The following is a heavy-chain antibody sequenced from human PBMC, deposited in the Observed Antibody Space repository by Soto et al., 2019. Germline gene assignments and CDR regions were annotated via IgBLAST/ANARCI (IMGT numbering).Heavy chain of an antibody. D-gene: IGHD1-1*01. CDR2: IIPIFGTA. CDR1: GGTFSSYA. CDR3: AREGTTGNDYYYYYMDV. V-gene: IGHV1-69*13. Sequence: ASVKVSCKASGGTFSSYAISWVRQAPGQGLEWMGGIIPIFGTANYAQKFQGRVTITADESTSTAYMELSSLRSEDTAVYYCAREGTTGNDYYYYYMDVWGKGTTVTVSS. J-gene: IGHJ6*03.